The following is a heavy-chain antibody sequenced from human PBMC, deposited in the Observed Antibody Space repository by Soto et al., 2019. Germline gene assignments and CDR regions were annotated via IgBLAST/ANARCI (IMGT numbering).Heavy chain of an antibody. CDR3: ARQDSSGYYLDY. V-gene: IGHV1-69*13. J-gene: IGHJ4*02. D-gene: IGHD3-22*01. Sequence: SVKVSCKASGGTFSSYAISWVRQAPGQGLEWMGGIIPIFGTANYAQKFQGRVTITADESTSTAYMELSSLRSEDTAVYYCARQDSSGYYLDYWGQGTLVTVSS. CDR1: GGTFSSYA. CDR2: IIPIFGTA.